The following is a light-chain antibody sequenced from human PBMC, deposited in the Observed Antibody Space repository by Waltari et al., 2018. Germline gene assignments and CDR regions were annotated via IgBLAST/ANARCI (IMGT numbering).Light chain of an antibody. CDR3: QAWDSSTVV. Sequence: SYELTQPPSVSVSPGQTASITCSGDKLGDKYACWYQQKPGQSPVLVIYQDSKRPSGIPGRFSGSNSGNTATLTISGTQAVDEADYYCQAWDSSTVVFGGGTKLTVL. V-gene: IGLV3-1*01. CDR2: QDS. J-gene: IGLJ2*01. CDR1: KLGDKY.